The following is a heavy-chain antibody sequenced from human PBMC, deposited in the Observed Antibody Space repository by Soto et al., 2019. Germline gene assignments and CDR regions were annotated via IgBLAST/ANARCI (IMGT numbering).Heavy chain of an antibody. CDR1: GLTFSSYW. CDR3: ARTMGIVVGPVGLYYFDY. V-gene: IGHV3-7*01. CDR2: IKQDGSEK. D-gene: IGHD3-22*01. J-gene: IGHJ4*02. Sequence: PGESLKISCAASGLTFSSYWMSWVRQAPGKGLEWVANIKQDGSEKYYVDSVKGRFTISRDNAKNSLYLQMNSLRAEDTAVYYCARTMGIVVGPVGLYYFDYWGQGTLVTVSS.